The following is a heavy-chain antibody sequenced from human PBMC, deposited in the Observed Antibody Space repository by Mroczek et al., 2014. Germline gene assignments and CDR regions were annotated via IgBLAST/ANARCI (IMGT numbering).Heavy chain of an antibody. CDR2: IYTSGST. CDR1: GGSISSGSYY. J-gene: IGHJ5*02. D-gene: IGHD1-1*01. CDR3: ARDHARYNWNDGLDWFDP. V-gene: IGHV4-61*02. Sequence: KESGPGLVKPFQTLSLTCTVSGGSISSGSYYWSWIRQPAGKGLEWIGRIYTSGSTNYNPSLKSRVTISVDTSKNQFSLKLSSVTAADTAVYYCARDHARYNWNDGLDWFDPWGQGTLVTVSS.